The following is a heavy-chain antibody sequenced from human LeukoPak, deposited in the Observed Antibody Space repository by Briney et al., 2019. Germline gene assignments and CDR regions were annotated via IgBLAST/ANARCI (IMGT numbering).Heavy chain of an antibody. D-gene: IGHD2-15*01. CDR1: GFIFSSYS. CDR2: ISSSSSYI. CDR3: ARVQDPLGY. Sequence: EGSLRLSCAASGFIFSSYSMNWVRQAPGKGLEWVSSISSSSSYIYYADSVKGRFTISRDNAKNSLYLQMNSLRAEDTAVYYCARVQDPLGYWGQGTLVTVSS. V-gene: IGHV3-21*01. J-gene: IGHJ4*02.